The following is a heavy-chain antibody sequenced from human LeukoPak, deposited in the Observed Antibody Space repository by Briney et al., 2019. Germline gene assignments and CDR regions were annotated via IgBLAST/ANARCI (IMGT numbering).Heavy chain of an antibody. CDR1: GFTFSSYA. Sequence: GGSLRLSCAASGFTFSSYAMSWVRQAPGKGLEWVSAISGSGGSTYYADSVKGRFTISRDNAKNSLYLQMNSLRAEDTAVYYCARAGLWFGAPWDWGQGTLVTVSS. CDR3: ARAGLWFGAPWD. CDR2: ISGSGGST. V-gene: IGHV3-23*01. D-gene: IGHD3-10*01. J-gene: IGHJ4*02.